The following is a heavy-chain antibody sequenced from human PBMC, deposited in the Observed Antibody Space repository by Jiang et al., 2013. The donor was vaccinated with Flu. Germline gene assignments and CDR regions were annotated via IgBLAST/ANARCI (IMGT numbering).Heavy chain of an antibody. V-gene: IGHV4-4*07. CDR2: IDISGRT. CDR3: ARGYYCSGGSCYSGQGFDY. CDR1: GSISGYF. Sequence: GSISGYFWNWIRQPAGKGLEWIGRIDISGRTNYNPSLGSRVTMSVDTSKNQFSLKLSSVTAADTAVYYRARGYYCSGGSCYSGQGFDYWGQGTLVTVSS. J-gene: IGHJ4*02. D-gene: IGHD2-15*01.